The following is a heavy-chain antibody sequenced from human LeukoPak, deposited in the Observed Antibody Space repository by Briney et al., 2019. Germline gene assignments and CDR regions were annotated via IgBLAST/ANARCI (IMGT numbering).Heavy chain of an antibody. V-gene: IGHV1-2*02. J-gene: IGHJ6*03. CDR1: GYTFTGYY. Sequence: GASVKVPCKASGYTFTGYYMHWVRQAPGQGLEWMGWINPNSGGTNYAQKLQGRVTMTTDTSTSTAYMELRSLRSDDTAVYYCAREYYDFWSGPYYYMDVWGKGTTVTVSS. CDR2: INPNSGGT. D-gene: IGHD3-3*01. CDR3: AREYYDFWSGPYYYMDV.